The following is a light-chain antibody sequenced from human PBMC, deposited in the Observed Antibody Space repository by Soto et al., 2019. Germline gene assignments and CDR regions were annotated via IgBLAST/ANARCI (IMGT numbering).Light chain of an antibody. J-gene: IGLJ1*01. Sequence: QSVLTQPASVSGSPGQSITISCTGASSDVGGYNYVSWYQQHPGKAPKLMIYEVSNRPSGVSNRFSGSKSGNTASLTISGLQAEDEADYYCAAWDDSLNENVFGTGTKVTVL. V-gene: IGLV2-14*01. CDR3: AAWDDSLNENV. CDR2: EVS. CDR1: SSDVGGYNY.